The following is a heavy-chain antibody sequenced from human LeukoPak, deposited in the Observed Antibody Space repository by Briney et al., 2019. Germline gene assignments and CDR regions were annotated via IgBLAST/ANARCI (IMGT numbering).Heavy chain of an antibody. CDR1: GGSFSGYY. CDR3: AGGFSAQY. V-gene: IGHV4-34*01. Sequence: SETLSLTCAVYGGSFSGYYWSWIRQPPGKGLEWIGEINHSGSTNYNPSLKSRVTISVDTSKSQFSRKLSSVTAADTPVYYCAGGFSAQYWGQGTLVTVSS. J-gene: IGHJ4*02. CDR2: INHSGST.